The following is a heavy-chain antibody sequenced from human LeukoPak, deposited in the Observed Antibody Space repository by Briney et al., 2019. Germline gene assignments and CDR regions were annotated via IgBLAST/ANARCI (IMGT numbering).Heavy chain of an antibody. CDR3: ARQVLIVGGRYGMDV. D-gene: IGHD3-22*01. Sequence: GASVNVSCKASGYTFNSYGISWVRRAPGQRLEWVGWISPYRGDTEYAQTIQGRVTMTTDTSTSTAYMEVRSLRSDDTAVYYCARQVLIVGGRYGMDVWGQGTTVTVSS. J-gene: IGHJ6*02. CDR1: GYTFNSYG. V-gene: IGHV1-18*01. CDR2: ISPYRGDT.